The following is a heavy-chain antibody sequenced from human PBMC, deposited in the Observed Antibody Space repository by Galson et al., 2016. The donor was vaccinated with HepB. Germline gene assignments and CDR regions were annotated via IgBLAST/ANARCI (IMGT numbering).Heavy chain of an antibody. Sequence: SVKVSCKASRGTFKTYALSWLRQAPGQGLEWVGGMFPMSGRADYARKFQGRVTITEDESTRTVYMELSGLRPDDTAVYYCARGGTCNDNTCHGYYYFDYWGQGARITVAS. CDR1: RGTFKTYA. CDR2: MFPMSGRA. CDR3: ARGGTCNDNTCHGYYYFDY. J-gene: IGHJ4*02. D-gene: IGHD3-10*01. V-gene: IGHV1-69*13.